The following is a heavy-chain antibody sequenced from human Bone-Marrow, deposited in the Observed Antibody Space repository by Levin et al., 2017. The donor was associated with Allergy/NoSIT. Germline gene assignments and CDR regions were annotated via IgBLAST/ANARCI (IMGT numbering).Heavy chain of an antibody. D-gene: IGHD5-18*01. CDR3: ARSDPGRGYSYGYGYYFDY. J-gene: IGHJ4*02. Sequence: SCTVSGGSISSYYWSWIRQPPGKGLEWIGYIYYSGSTNYNPSLKSRVTISVDTSKNQFSLKLSSVTAADTAVYYCARSDPGRGYSYGYGYYFDYWGQGTLVTVSS. CDR1: GGSISSYY. V-gene: IGHV4-59*01. CDR2: IYYSGST.